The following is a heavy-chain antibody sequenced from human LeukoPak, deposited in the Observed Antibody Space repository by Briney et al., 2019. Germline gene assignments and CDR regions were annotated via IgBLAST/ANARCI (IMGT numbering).Heavy chain of an antibody. CDR3: ARDKAVTTEVTQHFQH. CDR1: GYTFTNYG. V-gene: IGHV1-18*01. Sequence: ASVKVSCKASGYTFTNYGFSWVRQAPGQGLEWMGLISAYNGYTDYAQKLQFRVTMTTDTSTSTAYMELRSLRSDDTAVYYCARDKAVTTEVTQHFQHWGQGTLVTVSS. D-gene: IGHD4-23*01. CDR2: ISAYNGYT. J-gene: IGHJ1*01.